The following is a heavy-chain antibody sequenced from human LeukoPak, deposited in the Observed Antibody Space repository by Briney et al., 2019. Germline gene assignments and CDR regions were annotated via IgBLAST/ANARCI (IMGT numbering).Heavy chain of an antibody. CDR2: ISSDGSDT. CDR3: ARVTSVTGTIFDS. D-gene: IGHD1-7*01. Sequence: GGSLRLSCAASGFTFNSCWMHWVRQVSGKGLVWVARISSDGSDTRYADSVKGRFTIFRDNSRNTLYLQMSSLRAEDTAVYYCARVTSVTGTIFDSWGQGTLVTVSS. CDR1: GFTFNSCW. V-gene: IGHV3-74*01. J-gene: IGHJ4*02.